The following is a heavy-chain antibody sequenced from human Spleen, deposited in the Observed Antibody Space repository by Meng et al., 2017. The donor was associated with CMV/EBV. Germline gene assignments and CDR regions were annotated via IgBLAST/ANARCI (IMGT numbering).Heavy chain of an antibody. V-gene: IGHV1-8*03. CDR3: ARFYRASPMDV. D-gene: IGHD2/OR15-2a*01. J-gene: IGHJ6*02. CDR1: GYTFTSYD. Sequence: ASVKVSCKASGYTFTSYDINWVRQATGQGLEWMGWMNPNSGNTGYAQKFQGRVTITRNTSISTAYMELSSLRSEDTAVYFCARFYRASPMDVWGQGTTVTVSS. CDR2: MNPNSGNT.